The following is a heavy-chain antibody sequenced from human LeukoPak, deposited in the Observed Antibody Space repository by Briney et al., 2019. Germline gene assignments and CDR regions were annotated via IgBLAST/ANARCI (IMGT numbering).Heavy chain of an antibody. CDR3: AREWLGGFDY. V-gene: IGHV1-24*01. D-gene: IGHD6-19*01. Sequence: AASVKVSCKVSGYTLTELSMHWVRQAPGKGLEWMGGFDPEDGETIYAQKLQGRVTMTTDTSTSTAYMELRSLRSDDTAVYYCAREWLGGFDYWGQGTLVTVSS. CDR2: FDPEDGET. CDR1: GYTLTELS. J-gene: IGHJ4*02.